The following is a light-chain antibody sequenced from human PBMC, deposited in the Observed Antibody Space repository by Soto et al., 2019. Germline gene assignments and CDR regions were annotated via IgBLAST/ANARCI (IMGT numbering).Light chain of an antibody. V-gene: IGKV3-15*01. CDR1: QTVNTN. CDR3: QQYHPWPPGIT. J-gene: IGKJ4*01. Sequence: IVMTQSPATLSVSPGERATLSCRASQTVNTNLAWYQQKPGQAPRLLIYDASTRATGIPARFSGSGSGTGFTLTISGLQSEDFAVYYWQQYHPWPPGITFGGGTKVEIK. CDR2: DAS.